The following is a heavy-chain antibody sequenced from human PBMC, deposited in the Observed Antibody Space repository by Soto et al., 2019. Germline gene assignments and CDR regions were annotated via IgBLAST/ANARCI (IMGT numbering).Heavy chain of an antibody. CDR1: GGTFSSYA. CDR3: ANTNYDFWGMDV. J-gene: IGHJ6*02. CDR2: IIPIFGTA. Sequence: SVKVSCKASGGTFSSYAISWVRQAPGQGLEWMGGIIPIFGTANYAQKFQGRVTITADKSTSTAYMELNSLRAEDTAMYYCANTNYDFWGMDVWGQGTTVTVSS. D-gene: IGHD3-3*01. V-gene: IGHV1-69*06.